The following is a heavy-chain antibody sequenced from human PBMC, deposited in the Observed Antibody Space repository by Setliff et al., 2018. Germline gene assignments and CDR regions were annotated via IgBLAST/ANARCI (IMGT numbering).Heavy chain of an antibody. V-gene: IGHV3-7*03. CDR1: GFTYNNCW. CDR3: ARVRQSPYNWFDI. J-gene: IGHJ5*02. CDR2: INPDGSEK. Sequence: GGSLRLSCGASGFTYNNCWVSWVRQAPGKGLEWLASINPDGSEKYYVDSVKGRFTISRDNANNSLFLQLDSLRAEDTAVYYCARVRQSPYNWFDIWGQGTLVTVSS.